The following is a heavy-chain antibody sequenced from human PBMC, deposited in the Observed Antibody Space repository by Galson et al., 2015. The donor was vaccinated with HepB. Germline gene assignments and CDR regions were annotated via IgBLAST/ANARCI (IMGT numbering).Heavy chain of an antibody. Sequence: SLRLSCAASGFTPRNYGMHWVRQAPGKGLEWVAFISDDGGYKICRDSVMGRFAISRDNSKNTLSLQMNSLRPEDTALYYCARAAAGWSAGRYKHHPYYMDGWGKGATVTVS. D-gene: IGHD3-3*01. CDR2: ISDDGGYK. CDR3: ARAAAGWSAGRYKHHPYYMDG. V-gene: IGHV3-33*05. J-gene: IGHJ6*03. CDR1: GFTPRNYG.